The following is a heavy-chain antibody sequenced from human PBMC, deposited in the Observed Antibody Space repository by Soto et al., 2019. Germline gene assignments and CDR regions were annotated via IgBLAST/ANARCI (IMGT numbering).Heavy chain of an antibody. V-gene: IGHV4-31*03. CDR2: IYYSGST. J-gene: IGHJ6*03. Sequence: SETLSLTCPVSGGSLSSGGYYWSWLRQHPGKGLEWIGYIYYSGSTYYNPSLKSRVTISVDTSKNQFSLKLSSVTAADTAVYYCARVPPGEYQLPYPYKNYYMDVWGKGTTVTVS. D-gene: IGHD2-2*02. CDR1: GGSLSSGGYY. CDR3: ARVPPGEYQLPYPYKNYYMDV.